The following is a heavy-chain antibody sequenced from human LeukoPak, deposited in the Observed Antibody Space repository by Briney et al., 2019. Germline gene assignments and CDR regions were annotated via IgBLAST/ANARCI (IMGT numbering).Heavy chain of an antibody. V-gene: IGHV3-9*01. Sequence: PGRSLRLSCVVSGFRFADYGMHWVRQAPGKGLEWVSGISWSGTTTGYADSVKGRFTISRDSAKNSLYLQMDSLRVEDTGLYYCAKDESTGGFAPGYFHGMGVWGQGTTVTVSS. CDR3: AKDESTGGFAPGYFHGMGV. J-gene: IGHJ6*02. CDR2: ISWSGTTT. CDR1: GFRFADYG. D-gene: IGHD3-16*01.